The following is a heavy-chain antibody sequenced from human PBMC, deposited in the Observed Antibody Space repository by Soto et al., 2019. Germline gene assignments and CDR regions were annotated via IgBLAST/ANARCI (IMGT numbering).Heavy chain of an antibody. D-gene: IGHD3-16*02. V-gene: IGHV3-48*03. CDR2: ISSSGSTI. Sequence: GGSLRLSCAASGFTFSSYEMNWVRQAPGKGLEWVSYISSSGSTIYYADSVKGRFTISRDDAKNSLYLQMNSLRAEDTAVYYCARGPSYHWFDPWGQGTLVTVSS. J-gene: IGHJ5*02. CDR1: GFTFSSYE. CDR3: ARGPSYHWFDP.